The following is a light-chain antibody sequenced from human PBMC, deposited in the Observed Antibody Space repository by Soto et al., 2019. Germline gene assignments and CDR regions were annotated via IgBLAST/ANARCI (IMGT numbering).Light chain of an antibody. V-gene: IGKV1-5*03. CDR1: QSISSW. CDR3: QYYNNYCWT. J-gene: IGKJ1*01. Sequence: DIQLTQSPSTLSASVGDRVTITCRASQSISSWLAWYQQKPGKAPKFLIYKTSNLESVVTSRFSGSGSGTGFTLTISSLQPDDFATYYCQYYNNYCWTFGQGTKVEIK. CDR2: KTS.